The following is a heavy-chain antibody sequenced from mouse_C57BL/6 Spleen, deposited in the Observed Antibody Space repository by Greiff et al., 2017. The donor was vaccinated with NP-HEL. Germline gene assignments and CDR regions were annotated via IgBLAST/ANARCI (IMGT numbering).Heavy chain of an antibody. J-gene: IGHJ3*01. CDR2: IYPRSGNT. CDR1: GYTFTSYG. CDR3: ASLYGNYPAWFAY. Sequence: QVQLQQSGAELARPGASVKLSCKASGYTFTSYGISWVKQRTGQGLEWIGEIYPRSGNTYYNEKFKGKATLTADKSSSTAYMELRSLTSEDSAVYFCASLYGNYPAWFAYWGQGTLVTVSA. D-gene: IGHD2-1*01. V-gene: IGHV1-81*01.